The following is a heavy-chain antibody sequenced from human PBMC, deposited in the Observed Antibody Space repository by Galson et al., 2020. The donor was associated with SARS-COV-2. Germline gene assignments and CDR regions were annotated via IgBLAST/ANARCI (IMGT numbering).Heavy chain of an antibody. CDR2: ISYSGDTI. CDR3: ARKSAWIGYYQYYGMDV. J-gene: IGHJ6*02. Sequence: GGSLRLSCAASEFSFSTHEMIWVRQAPGKGLEWVSYISYSGDTIFYADSVRGRFTISRDNAKNSLYLQMNSLRVDDTAVYYCARKSAWIGYYQYYGMDVWGQGTTVTVSS. D-gene: IGHD3-3*01. CDR1: EFSFSTHE. V-gene: IGHV3-48*03.